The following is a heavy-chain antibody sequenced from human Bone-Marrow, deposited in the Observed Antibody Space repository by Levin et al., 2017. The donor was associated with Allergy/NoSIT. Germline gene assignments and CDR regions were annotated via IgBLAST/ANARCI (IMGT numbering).Heavy chain of an antibody. CDR1: GFTFSSYG. V-gene: IGHV3-30*18. CDR3: AKGKQQLVVLGGDY. Sequence: GGSLRLSCAASGFTFSSYGMHWVRQAPGKGLEWVAVISYDGSNKYYADSVKGRFTISRDNSKNTLYLQMNSLRAEDTAVYYCAKGKQQLVVLGGDYWGQGTLVTVSS. J-gene: IGHJ4*02. D-gene: IGHD6-13*01. CDR2: ISYDGSNK.